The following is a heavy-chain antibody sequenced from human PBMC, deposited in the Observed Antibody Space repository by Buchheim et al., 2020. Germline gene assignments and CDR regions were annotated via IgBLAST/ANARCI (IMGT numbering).Heavy chain of an antibody. CDR3: ARGSGSSWYSNSDY. CDR1: GYSFSNHY. V-gene: IGHV1-46*01. CDR2: ITPSGGST. Sequence: QVQLVQSGTEVKKPGASVKISCKASGYSFSNHYMHWVRQAPGQGLEWMGLITPSGGSTAYAQKFQGRVTMTRDTSTSTVYMELSSLRYEDTAVYYCARGSGSSWYSNSDYWGQGTL. J-gene: IGHJ4*02. D-gene: IGHD6-13*01.